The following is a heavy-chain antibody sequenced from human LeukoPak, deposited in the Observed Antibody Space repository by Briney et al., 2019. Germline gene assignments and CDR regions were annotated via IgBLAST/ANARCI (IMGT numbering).Heavy chain of an antibody. CDR1: GYSISSGYY. Sequence: PSETLSLTCTVSGYSISSGYYWGWIRQSPGKGLEWIGSIYHSGSTYYNPSLKSRVTIPVDTSKNQFSLKLSSVTAADTAVYYCARTTSYYYDSSGYYLANAFDIWGQGTMVTVSS. D-gene: IGHD3-22*01. CDR3: ARTTSYYYDSSGYYLANAFDI. J-gene: IGHJ3*02. V-gene: IGHV4-38-2*02. CDR2: IYHSGST.